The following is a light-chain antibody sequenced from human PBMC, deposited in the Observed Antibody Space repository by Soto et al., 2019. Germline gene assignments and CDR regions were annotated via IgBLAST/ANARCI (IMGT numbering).Light chain of an antibody. CDR1: SSNIGANT. V-gene: IGLV1-51*01. CDR3: GAWDNSLSAWV. Sequence: QSVLTQPPSASGTPGQRVTFSCSGSSSNIGANTVNWYQQLPGAAPKLLIYDNNKRPSGIPDRFSGSKSGTSATLGITGLQTGDEADYYCGAWDNSLSAWVFGGGTKLTVL. J-gene: IGLJ3*02. CDR2: DNN.